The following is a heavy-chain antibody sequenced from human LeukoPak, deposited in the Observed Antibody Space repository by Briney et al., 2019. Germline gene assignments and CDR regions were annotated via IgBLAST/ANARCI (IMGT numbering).Heavy chain of an antibody. CDR2: ISSSSSTI. V-gene: IGHV3-48*02. CDR3: ARYTVSQNYYVYYGMDV. CDR1: GFTFSSDS. D-gene: IGHD3-16*02. Sequence: GGSLRLSCAASGFTFSSDSMNWVRQAPGKGLEWVSYISSSSSTIYYADSVKGRFTISRDNAKNSLYLQMNSLRDEDTAVYYCARYTVSQNYYVYYGMDVWGQGTTVTVSS. J-gene: IGHJ6*02.